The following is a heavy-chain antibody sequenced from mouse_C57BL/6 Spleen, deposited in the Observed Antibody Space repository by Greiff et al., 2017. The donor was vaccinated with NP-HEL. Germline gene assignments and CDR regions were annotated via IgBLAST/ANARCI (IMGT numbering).Heavy chain of an antibody. CDR2: IDPEDGEP. V-gene: IGHV14-2*01. J-gene: IGHJ1*03. CDR3: ASDYYGSPLYFDG. D-gene: IGHD1-1*01. CDR1: GFNIKDYY. Sequence: VQLQQSGAELVKPGASVKLSCPASGFNIKDYYMHWVKQRPEQGLEWIGRIDPEDGEPKYAPKFQGKATITADTSSNTAYMQLSSLTSEDTAVYYCASDYYGSPLYFDGWGTGTTVTVSS.